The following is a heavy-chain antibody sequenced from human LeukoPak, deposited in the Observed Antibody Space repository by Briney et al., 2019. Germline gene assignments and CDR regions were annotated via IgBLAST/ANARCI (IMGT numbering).Heavy chain of an antibody. CDR1: GGTFSSYA. J-gene: IGHJ4*02. D-gene: IGHD6-6*01. CDR2: IIPIFGTA. V-gene: IGHV1-69*06. CDR3: ARRPRLAAPDDY. Sequence: ASVKVSCKASGGTFSSYAISWVRQAPGQGLEWMGGIIPIFGTANYAQKFQGRVTITADKSTSTAYLQWSSLKASDTAMYYCARRPRLAAPDDYWGQGTLVTVSS.